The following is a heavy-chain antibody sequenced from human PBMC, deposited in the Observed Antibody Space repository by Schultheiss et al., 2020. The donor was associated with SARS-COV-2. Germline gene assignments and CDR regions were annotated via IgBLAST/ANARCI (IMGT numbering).Heavy chain of an antibody. V-gene: IGHV1-8*01. CDR3: ARGAEQQLVKGGWFDP. D-gene: IGHD6-13*01. CDR1: GYTFTSYD. Sequence: ASVKVSCKASGYTFTSYDINWVRQATGQGLEWMGWMNPNSGNTGYAQKFQGRVTMTRNTSISTAYMELSSLRSEDTAVYYCARGAEQQLVKGGWFDPWGQGTLVTVSS. CDR2: MNPNSGNT. J-gene: IGHJ5*02.